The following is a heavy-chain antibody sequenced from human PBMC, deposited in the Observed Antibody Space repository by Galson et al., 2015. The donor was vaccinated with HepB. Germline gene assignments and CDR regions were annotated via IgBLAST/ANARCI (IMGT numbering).Heavy chain of an antibody. CDR2: MNPKSGAT. V-gene: IGHV1-2*02. CDR1: GYTSSAHY. J-gene: IGHJ6*02. D-gene: IGHD5-24*01. CDR3: ARDRWQSSTLYFYYDAMDV. Sequence: SVKVSCKASGYTSSAHYIHWVRQAPGQGLEWMGWMNPKSGATMYAQKFRGRVTMTRDTSISTFYMELSRLKSDDSAVYYCARDRWQSSTLYFYYDAMDVWGQGTTITVSS.